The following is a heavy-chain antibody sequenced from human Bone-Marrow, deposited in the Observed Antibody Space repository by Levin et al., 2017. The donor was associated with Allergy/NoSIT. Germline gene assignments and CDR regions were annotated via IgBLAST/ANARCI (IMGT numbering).Heavy chain of an antibody. J-gene: IGHJ5*02. V-gene: IGHV3-7*01. CDR2: IKEDGSEK. CDR1: GFTFSNSW. Sequence: GESLKISCAASGFTFSNSWMSWVRQAPGKGLEWVANIKEDGSEKYFVDSVKGRFTISRDNAKNSLYVQMNSLRAEDTAVYYCARDQFRRATIGARWFDPWGQGTLVTVSS. CDR3: ARDQFRRATIGARWFDP. D-gene: IGHD5-24*01.